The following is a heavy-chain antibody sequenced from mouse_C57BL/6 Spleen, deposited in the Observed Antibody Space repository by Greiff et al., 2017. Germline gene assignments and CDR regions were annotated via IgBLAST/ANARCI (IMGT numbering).Heavy chain of an antibody. V-gene: IGHV1-7*01. J-gene: IGHJ1*03. CDR2: INPSSGYT. CDR1: GYTFTSYW. Sequence: QVQLQQSGAELAKPGASVKLSCKASGYTFTSYWMHWVKQRPGQGLEWIGDINPSSGYTKYNQKFKDKATLTADKSSSTAYMQLSSLTYEDAAVYYCASPLITTVVAHWYFDVWGTGTTVTVSS. CDR3: ASPLITTVVAHWYFDV. D-gene: IGHD1-1*01.